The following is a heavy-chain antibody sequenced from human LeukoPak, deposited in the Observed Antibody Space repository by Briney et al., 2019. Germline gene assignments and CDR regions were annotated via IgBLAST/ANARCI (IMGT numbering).Heavy chain of an antibody. D-gene: IGHD3-22*01. CDR3: ASETYDSSGYYYIFDY. CDR1: GYTLTELS. Sequence: ASVKVSCKVSGYTLTELSMHWVRQAPRKGLEWMGGFDPEDGETIYAQKFQGRVTMTEDTSTDTAYMELSSLRSEDTAVYYCASETYDSSGYYYIFDYWGQGTLVTVSS. CDR2: FDPEDGET. V-gene: IGHV1-24*01. J-gene: IGHJ4*02.